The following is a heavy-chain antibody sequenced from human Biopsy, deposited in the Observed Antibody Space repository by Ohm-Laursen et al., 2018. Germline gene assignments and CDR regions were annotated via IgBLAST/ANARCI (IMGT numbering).Heavy chain of an antibody. CDR1: GGSIGGGEYY. J-gene: IGHJ2*01. V-gene: IGHV4-31*01. CDR2: ISYSGTT. CDR3: ARGVPHYDGSGFPLAGYWYFDL. D-gene: IGHD3-22*01. Sequence: TLSLTWTVSGGSIGGGEYYWNWIRQHPGKGLEWIGLISYSGTTFYNPSLESLLTISIDTSKNHFSLNLRSVTAAGTAVYYCARGVPHYDGSGFPLAGYWYFDLWGRGTLVTVSS.